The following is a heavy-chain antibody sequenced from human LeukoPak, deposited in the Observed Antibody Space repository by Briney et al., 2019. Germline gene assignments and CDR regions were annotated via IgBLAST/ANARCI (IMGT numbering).Heavy chain of an antibody. CDR2: INPKSGGT. CDR3: ARPLGSLKEYWWFDP. Sequence: ASVKVSCTASGYTFSDYYIHWLRQAPGQGLEWMGRINPKSGGTNYAQYFQGRVTMTRDTSSTAVYMDLTRLRSDDTAVYFCARPLGSLKEYWWFDPWGQGTLVTVSS. J-gene: IGHJ5*02. CDR1: GYTFSDYY. V-gene: IGHV1-2*06. D-gene: IGHD2/OR15-2a*01.